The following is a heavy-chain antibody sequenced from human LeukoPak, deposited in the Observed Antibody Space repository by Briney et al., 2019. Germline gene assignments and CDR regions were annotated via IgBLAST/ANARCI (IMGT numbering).Heavy chain of an antibody. D-gene: IGHD1-20*01. J-gene: IGHJ5*02. CDR2: IYHSGST. V-gene: IGHV4-30-2*01. Sequence: SQTLSLTCAVSGGSISSGGYSWSWIRQPPGKGLGWIGYIYHSGSTYYNPSLKSRVTISVDRSKNQFSLKLSSVTAADTAVYYCARELNGIDPWGQGTLVTVSS. CDR1: GGSISSGGYS. CDR3: ARELNGIDP.